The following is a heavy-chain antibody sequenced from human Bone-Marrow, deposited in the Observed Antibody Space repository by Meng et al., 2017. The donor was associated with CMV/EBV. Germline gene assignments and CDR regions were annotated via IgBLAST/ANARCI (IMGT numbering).Heavy chain of an antibody. Sequence: GGSLRLSCAASGFTFSSYDMHWVRQATGKGLEWVSAIGTAGDTYYPGSVKGRFTISRENAKNSLYLQMNSLRAGDTAVYYCARDLREARYYYGMDVWGQGTTVTVSS. D-gene: IGHD1-26*01. CDR1: GFTFSSYD. V-gene: IGHV3-13*01. CDR2: IGTAGDT. J-gene: IGHJ6*02. CDR3: ARDLREARYYYGMDV.